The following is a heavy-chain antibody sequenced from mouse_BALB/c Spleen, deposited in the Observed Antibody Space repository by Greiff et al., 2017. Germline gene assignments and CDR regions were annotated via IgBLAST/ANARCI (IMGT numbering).Heavy chain of an antibody. CDR1: GYTFTDYN. J-gene: IGHJ4*01. D-gene: IGHD2-10*02. V-gene: IGHV1-18*01. CDR3: ARFRYGNYDYYYAMDY. Sequence: VQLQQSGPELVKPGASVKIPCKASGYTFTDYNMDWVKQSHGKSLEWIGDINPNNGGTIYNQKFKGKATLTVDKSSSTAYMELRSLTSEDTAVYYCARFRYGNYDYYYAMDYWGQGTSVTVSS. CDR2: INPNNGGT.